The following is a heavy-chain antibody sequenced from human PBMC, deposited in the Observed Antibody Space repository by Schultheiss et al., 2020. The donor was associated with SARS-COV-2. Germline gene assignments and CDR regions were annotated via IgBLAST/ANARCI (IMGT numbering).Heavy chain of an antibody. CDR2: INHSGST. D-gene: IGHD3-16*02. CDR3: ARARYDYVWGSYRRPTSYFDY. V-gene: IGHV4-34*01. J-gene: IGHJ4*02. CDR1: GGSISSYY. Sequence: SETLSLTCTVSGGSISSYYWSWIRQPPGKGLEWIGEINHSGSTNYNPSLKSRVTISVDTSKNQFSLKLSSVTAADTAVYYCARARYDYVWGSYRRPTSYFDYWGQGTLVTVSS.